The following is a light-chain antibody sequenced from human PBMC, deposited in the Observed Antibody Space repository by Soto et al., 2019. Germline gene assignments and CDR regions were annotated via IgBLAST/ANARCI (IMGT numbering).Light chain of an antibody. CDR2: DAS. J-gene: IGKJ4*01. Sequence: DIQMTQSPSTLSASVGDRVTITCRASQSISSWLAWYQQKPGKAPKLLIYDASSLESGVPSRFSGSGSGTEFTLTISSLQPDDFAVYYCQQYHKWPPFTFGGGTVVEIK. V-gene: IGKV1-5*01. CDR1: QSISSW. CDR3: QQYHKWPPFT.